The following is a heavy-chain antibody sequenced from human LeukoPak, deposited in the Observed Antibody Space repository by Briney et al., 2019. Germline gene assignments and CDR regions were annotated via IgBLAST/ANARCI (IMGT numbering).Heavy chain of an antibody. D-gene: IGHD2-15*01. CDR1: GFTFSSSA. J-gene: IGHJ6*03. Sequence: GGSLRLSCAASGFTFSSSAMSWARQAPGKGLEWVSAISGSAGSTYYADSVKGRFTISRDNSKNTLYLQMNSLGAEDTAVYYCAKAGYYYYMEVWGKGTTVTVSS. CDR3: AKAGYYYYMEV. CDR2: ISGSAGST. V-gene: IGHV3-23*01.